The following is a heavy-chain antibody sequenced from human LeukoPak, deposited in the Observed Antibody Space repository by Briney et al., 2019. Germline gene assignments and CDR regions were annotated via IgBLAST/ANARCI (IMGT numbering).Heavy chain of an antibody. D-gene: IGHD1-26*01. J-gene: IGHJ4*02. CDR1: GFAFDNYR. Sequence: GWSLRLSCAASGFAFDNYRMSWVRQAPGKGLEWVSTVNADGGNTYYADSVKGRFTISRDNSKSTLILQMNSLRVEDTALYYCTKRVKYGGTWDHFADWGQGTLVTVCS. V-gene: IGHV3-23*01. CDR3: TKRVKYGGTWDHFAD. CDR2: VNADGGNT.